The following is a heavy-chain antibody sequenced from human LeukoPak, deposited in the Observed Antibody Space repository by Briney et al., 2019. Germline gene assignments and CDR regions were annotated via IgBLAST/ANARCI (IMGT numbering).Heavy chain of an antibody. Sequence: PGGSLRLSCAASGFTFSSYGMHWVRQAPGKGLEWVAFIQYDGSNKYYADSVKGRFTISRDNSKNTLYLQMNSLRAEDTAVYYCAKDRNPGIFGYWGQGTLVTASS. CDR3: AKDRNPGIFGY. CDR1: GFTFSSYG. J-gene: IGHJ4*02. CDR2: IQYDGSNK. V-gene: IGHV3-30*02. D-gene: IGHD1-14*01.